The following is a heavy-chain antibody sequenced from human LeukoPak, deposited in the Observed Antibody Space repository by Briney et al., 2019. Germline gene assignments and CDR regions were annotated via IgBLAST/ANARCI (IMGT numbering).Heavy chain of an antibody. J-gene: IGHJ5*02. D-gene: IGHD1-26*01. CDR2: IYYSGST. Sequence: MSSETLSLTCTVSGVSISSGGYYWRWLRQHPGKGLEWIGYIYYSGSTYYNPSLKSRVTISVDTSKNQFSLKLSSVTAADTAVYYCARDWSFNWFDPWGQGTLVTVSS. CDR1: GVSISSGGYY. V-gene: IGHV4-31*03. CDR3: ARDWSFNWFDP.